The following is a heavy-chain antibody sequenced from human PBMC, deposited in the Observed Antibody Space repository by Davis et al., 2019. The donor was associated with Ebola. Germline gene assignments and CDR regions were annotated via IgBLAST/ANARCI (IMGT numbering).Heavy chain of an antibody. Sequence: GGSLRLSCAASGFTFRTFVMYWVRQAPGKGLEWVAVTSFDGSSTYYVDSVKGRFTIFRDNSKNILYLQINSLRPEDTAVYYCVRGYNDNDYGGDYWGQGTLVTVSS. CDR3: VRGYNDNDYGGDY. CDR2: TSFDGSST. CDR1: GFTFRTFV. V-gene: IGHV3-30-3*01. J-gene: IGHJ4*02. D-gene: IGHD5-12*01.